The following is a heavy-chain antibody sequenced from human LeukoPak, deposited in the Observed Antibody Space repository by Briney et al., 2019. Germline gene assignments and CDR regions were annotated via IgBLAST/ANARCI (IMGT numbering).Heavy chain of an antibody. Sequence: SGGSLRLSCTASGFTFGDYAMSWFRQAPGKGLEWVGFIRSKAYGGTTEYAASVKGRFTISRDDSKSIAYLQMNSLKTEDTAVYYCTRMITFGGVIVNAFDIWGQGTMVTVSS. CDR2: IRSKAYGGTT. J-gene: IGHJ3*02. D-gene: IGHD3-16*02. CDR1: GFTFGDYA. V-gene: IGHV3-49*03. CDR3: TRMITFGGVIVNAFDI.